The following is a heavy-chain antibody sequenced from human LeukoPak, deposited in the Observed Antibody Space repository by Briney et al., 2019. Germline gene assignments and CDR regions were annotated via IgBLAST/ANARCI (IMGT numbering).Heavy chain of an antibody. D-gene: IGHD3-9*01. J-gene: IGHJ4*02. Sequence: GASVKVSCKASGYTFTSHDINWVRQATGQGLEWMGWMNPNSGNTGYAQKFQGRVTMTRNTSISTAYMELSSLRSEDTAVYYCALNYDILTGYPTLDYWGQGTLVTVSS. CDR3: ALNYDILTGYPTLDY. V-gene: IGHV1-8*01. CDR2: MNPNSGNT. CDR1: GYTFTSHD.